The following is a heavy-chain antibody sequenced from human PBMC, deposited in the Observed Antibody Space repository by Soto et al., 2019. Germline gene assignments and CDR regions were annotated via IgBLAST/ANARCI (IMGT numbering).Heavy chain of an antibody. CDR3: ATRDFADQIAVDGGYYYYGMDV. D-gene: IGHD6-19*01. CDR2: ISAYNGNT. J-gene: IGHJ6*02. CDR1: GYTFPSYV. Sequence: QVQLVQSGAEVKKPGASVKVSCKASGYTFPSYVISWVRQAPGQGLEWMGWISAYNGNTNYAQKLQGRVTMTTDTTTRTADMERRSRRSDDTDVYYSATRDFADQIAVDGGYYYYGMDVCVQGTTVTDSS. V-gene: IGHV1-18*04.